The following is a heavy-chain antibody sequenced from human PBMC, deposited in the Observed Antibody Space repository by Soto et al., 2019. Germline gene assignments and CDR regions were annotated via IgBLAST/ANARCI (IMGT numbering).Heavy chain of an antibody. D-gene: IGHD3-22*01. CDR2: ITSNGGTT. J-gene: IGHJ6*02. Sequence: PGGSLRLSCSDSGFTFISYTMHWVRQAPGKGLEYVSGITSNGGTTFYADSVKGRFAISRDNSKNTIYLQMSSIRAENTAVYYCARVVLADYYDSSCYQHYYYSGMDVWGQGTTVTVSS. CDR1: GFTFISYT. CDR3: ARVVLADYYDSSCYQHYYYSGMDV. V-gene: IGHV3-64D*08.